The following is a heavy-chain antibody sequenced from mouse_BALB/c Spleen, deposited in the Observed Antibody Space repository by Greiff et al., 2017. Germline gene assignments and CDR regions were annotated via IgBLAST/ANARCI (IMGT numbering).Heavy chain of an antibody. Sequence: EVQRVESGAELVKPGASVKLSCTASGFNIKDTYMHWVKQRPEQGLEWIGRIDPANGNTKYDPKFQGKATITADTSSNTAYLQLSSLTSEDTAVYYCARSVGTYYFDYWGQGTTLTVSS. J-gene: IGHJ2*01. CDR3: ARSVGTYYFDY. CDR1: GFNIKDTY. CDR2: IDPANGNT. D-gene: IGHD4-1*01. V-gene: IGHV14-3*02.